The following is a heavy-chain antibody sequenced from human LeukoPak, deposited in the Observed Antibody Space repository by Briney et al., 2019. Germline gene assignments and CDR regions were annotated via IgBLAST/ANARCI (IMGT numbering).Heavy chain of an antibody. CDR1: GYTFTGYY. Sequence: GASVKVSCKASGYTFTGYYMHWVRQAPGQGLEWMGWINPNSGGTNYAQKFQGRVTMTRDTSISTAYMELSRLRSDDTAVYYCARVHYGDYSIYDAFDIWGQGTMVTVSS. J-gene: IGHJ3*02. CDR2: INPNSGGT. V-gene: IGHV1-2*02. CDR3: ARVHYGDYSIYDAFDI. D-gene: IGHD4-17*01.